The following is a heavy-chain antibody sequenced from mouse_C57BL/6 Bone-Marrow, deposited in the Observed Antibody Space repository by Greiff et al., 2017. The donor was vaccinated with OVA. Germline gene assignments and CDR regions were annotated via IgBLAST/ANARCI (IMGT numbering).Heavy chain of an antibody. J-gene: IGHJ1*03. V-gene: IGHV5-9-1*02. Sequence: VMLVESGEGLVKPGGSLKLSCAASGFTFSSYAMSWVRQTPEKRLEWVAYISSGGDYIYYADTVKGRFTISRDNARNTLYLQMSSLKSEDTAMYYCSRADDGYYWYFDVWGTGTTVTVSS. CDR3: SRADDGYYWYFDV. CDR1: GFTFSSYA. D-gene: IGHD2-3*01. CDR2: ISSGGDYI.